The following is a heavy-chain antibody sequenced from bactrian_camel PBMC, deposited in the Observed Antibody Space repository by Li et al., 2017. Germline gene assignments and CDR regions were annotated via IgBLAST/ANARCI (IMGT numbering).Heavy chain of an antibody. CDR1: GDTSGTYC. CDR2: IEGDGST. V-gene: IGHV3S55*01. CDR3: VAETWVGYCPDFFTY. J-gene: IGHJ4*01. Sequence: VQLVESGGVSVQAGGTLRLSCEVSGDTSGTYCMGWFRQAPGKEREEVAGIEGDGSTNYVDFARDRFTISRDNAKNTAYLQVINLTPEDTGVYTCVAETWVGYCPDFFTYWGQGTQVTV. D-gene: IGHD3*01.